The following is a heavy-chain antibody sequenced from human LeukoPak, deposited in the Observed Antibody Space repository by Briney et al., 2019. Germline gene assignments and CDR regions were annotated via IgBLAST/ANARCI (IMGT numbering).Heavy chain of an antibody. J-gene: IGHJ4*02. Sequence: GGSLRLSCAASGFTLSRHWMYWIRQAPGKGLEWVANIQPDGGDKYYVDSVKGRFTISRDNAKSSVYLQMNSLRAEDTAVYYCARVIVEVPGVSDYCYYGGQGTLVTVSS. D-gene: IGHD2-2*01. CDR1: GFTLSRHW. V-gene: IGHV3-7*05. CDR3: ARVIVEVPGVSDYCYY. CDR2: IQPDGGDK.